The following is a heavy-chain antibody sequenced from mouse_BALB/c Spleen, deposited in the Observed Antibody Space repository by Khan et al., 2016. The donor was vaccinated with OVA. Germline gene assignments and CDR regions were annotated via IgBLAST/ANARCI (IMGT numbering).Heavy chain of an antibody. J-gene: IGHJ3*01. V-gene: IGHV1S81*02. Sequence: QVQLQQSGAELVKPGTSVKLSCKASGYTFINYYMYWVKERPGQGLEWFGEINPNNGGSNFNEKFKSKATLTVDKSSSTAYMQLSSLTSEDSAVYYCTRSGYGSFAYWGQGTLVTVSA. CDR1: GYTFINYY. CDR2: INPNNGGS. D-gene: IGHD2-2*01. CDR3: TRSGYGSFAY.